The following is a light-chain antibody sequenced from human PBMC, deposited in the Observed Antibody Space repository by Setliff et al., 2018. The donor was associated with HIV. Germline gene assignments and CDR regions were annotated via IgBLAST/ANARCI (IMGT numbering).Light chain of an antibody. J-gene: IGLJ1*01. CDR2: EVS. CDR1: SSDVGNYNR. CDR3: SSYTSTITFV. V-gene: IGLV2-18*02. Sequence: QSVLAQPPSVSGSPGQSVTISCTGTSSDVGNYNRVSWYQQPPGAAPKLIIYEVSNRPSGVPARFSGSKSGNTASLTISGLQAEDEALYFCSSYTSTITFVFGTGTKVTVL.